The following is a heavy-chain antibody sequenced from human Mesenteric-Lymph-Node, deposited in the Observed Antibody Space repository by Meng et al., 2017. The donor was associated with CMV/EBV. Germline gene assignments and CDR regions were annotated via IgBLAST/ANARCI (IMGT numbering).Heavy chain of an antibody. Sequence: QITLKESGPTLVKPTQPLTLTCTFPCFSLSTSGVGVGWIRQPPGKALEWLALIYWDDDKRYSPSLKSRLTITKDTSKNQVVLTMTNMDPVDTATYYCAHSSGIAAAGPFYFDYWGQGTLVTVSS. J-gene: IGHJ4*02. CDR3: AHSSGIAAAGPFYFDY. CDR2: IYWDDDK. CDR1: CFSLSTSGVG. V-gene: IGHV2-5*02. D-gene: IGHD6-13*01.